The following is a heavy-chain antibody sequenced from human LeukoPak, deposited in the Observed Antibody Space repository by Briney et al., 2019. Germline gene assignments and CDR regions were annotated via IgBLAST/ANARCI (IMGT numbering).Heavy chain of an antibody. J-gene: IGHJ3*02. CDR1: GFTFSSYS. V-gene: IGHV3-21*01. CDR3: ARAIQNYYGSGSYYRDAFDI. CDR2: ISSSSSYI. D-gene: IGHD3-10*01. Sequence: GGSLRLSCAASGFTFSSYSMNGVRQAPGKGLDWVSSISSSSSYIYYADSVKGRFTIPRDNAKNSLYLQMNSLRAEDTAVYYCARAIQNYYGSGSYYRDAFDIGGQGTMVTISS.